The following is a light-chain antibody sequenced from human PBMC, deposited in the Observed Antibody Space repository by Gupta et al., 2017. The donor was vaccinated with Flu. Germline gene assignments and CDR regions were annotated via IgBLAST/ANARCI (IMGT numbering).Light chain of an antibody. CDR1: G. J-gene: IGLJ3*02. CDR2: RHN. V-gene: IGLV10-54*04. Sequence: GAAWLQQHQGHPPKVLSDRHNNRPSGISESFSASRSGNTASLTITGLQPEDEADYYCSARDSRLNESVFGGGTKVTVL. CDR3: SARDSRLNESV.